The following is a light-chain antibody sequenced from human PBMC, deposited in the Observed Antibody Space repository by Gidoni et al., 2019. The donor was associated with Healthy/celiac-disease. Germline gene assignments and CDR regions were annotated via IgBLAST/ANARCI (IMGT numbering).Light chain of an antibody. CDR1: QSVSSY. CDR3: HQRSNWPPYT. Sequence: EIVLTQSSATLSLSPGERATLPCRDSQSVSSYLAWYQQKPGQAPRLLIYDASNRATGIPARFSGSGSGTDFSLTISSLVPEDFSVYYCHQRSNWPPYTFGQGTKLEIK. V-gene: IGKV3-11*01. J-gene: IGKJ2*01. CDR2: DAS.